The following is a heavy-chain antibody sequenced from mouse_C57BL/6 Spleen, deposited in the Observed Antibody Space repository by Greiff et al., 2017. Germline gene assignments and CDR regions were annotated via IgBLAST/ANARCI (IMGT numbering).Heavy chain of an antibody. V-gene: IGHV1-80*01. CDR2: IYPGDGDT. CDR3: ARGSNLYYYAMDY. D-gene: IGHD2-5*01. Sequence: QVHVKQSGAELVKPGASVKISCKASGYAFSSYWMNWVKQRPGKGLEWIGQIYPGDGDTNYNGKFKGKATLTADKSSSTAYMQLSSLTSEDSAVYFCARGSNLYYYAMDYWGQGTSVTVSS. J-gene: IGHJ4*01. CDR1: GYAFSSYW.